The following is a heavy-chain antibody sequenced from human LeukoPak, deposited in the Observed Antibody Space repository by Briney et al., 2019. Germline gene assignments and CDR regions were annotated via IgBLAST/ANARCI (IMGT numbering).Heavy chain of an antibody. CDR1: GGSLSSYY. D-gene: IGHD2-15*01. CDR2: IYPGDSDT. Sequence: ETLSLTCTVSGGSLSSYYWSWIRQPPGKGLKWMGIIYPGDSDTRYSPSFQGQVTISADKSISTAYLQWSSLKASDTAMYYCARPGPYCSGGSCYFDYWGQGTLVTVSS. CDR3: ARPGPYCSGGSCYFDY. J-gene: IGHJ4*02. V-gene: IGHV5-51*01.